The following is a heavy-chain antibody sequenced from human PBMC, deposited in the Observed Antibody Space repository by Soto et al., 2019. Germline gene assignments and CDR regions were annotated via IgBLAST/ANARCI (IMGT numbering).Heavy chain of an antibody. J-gene: IGHJ4*02. CDR3: ARRGIFGSGSYEVVY. D-gene: IGHD3-10*01. CDR1: GFTFSSHS. Sequence: PGGSLRLSCAASGFTFSSHSMNWVRQAPGKGLEWVSYISSSSNTIYYADSVKGRFTISRDNAKNSLYLQMNSLSAEDTALYYCARRGIFGSGSYEVVYWGQGTLVTVSS. V-gene: IGHV3-48*01. CDR2: ISSSSNTI.